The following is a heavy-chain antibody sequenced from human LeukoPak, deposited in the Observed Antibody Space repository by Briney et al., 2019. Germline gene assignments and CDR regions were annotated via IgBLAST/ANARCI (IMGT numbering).Heavy chain of an antibody. J-gene: IGHJ4*02. CDR3: ARETSYGDYTYVDY. CDR1: GFSFSDFY. V-gene: IGHV3-11*01. Sequence: NAGGSLRLSCAASGFSFSDFYMNWIRQAPGKGLEWVSYITDSGSTNFYAGSVKGRFTISRDNAKNSLYLQMNSLRVEDTAIYYCARETSYGDYTYVDYWGQGTLVTVSS. D-gene: IGHD4-17*01. CDR2: ITDSGSTN.